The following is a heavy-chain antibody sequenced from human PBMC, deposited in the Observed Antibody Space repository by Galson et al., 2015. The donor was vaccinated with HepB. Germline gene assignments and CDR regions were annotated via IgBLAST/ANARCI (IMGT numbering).Heavy chain of an antibody. CDR3: AAVGSLLRHPSVAFDI. V-gene: IGHV1-58*02. Sequence: SVKVSCKASGFTFTSSAMQWVRQARGQRLEWIGWIVVGSGNTNYAQKFQERVTITRDMSTSTAYMELSSLRSEDTAVYHCAAVGSLLRHPSVAFDIWGQGTMVTVSS. CDR1: GFTFTSSA. D-gene: IGHD3-16*02. CDR2: IVVGSGNT. J-gene: IGHJ3*02.